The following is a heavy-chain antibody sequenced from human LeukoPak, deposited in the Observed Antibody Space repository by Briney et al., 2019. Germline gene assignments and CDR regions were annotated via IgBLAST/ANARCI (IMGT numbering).Heavy chain of an antibody. CDR2: ISLNSVKT. V-gene: IGHV3-9*01. D-gene: IGHD2-15*01. J-gene: IGHJ3*01. Sequence: PGGSLRLSCAASGFTFSSYSMNWVRQAPGKGLEWVSGISLNSVKTGYADSVKGRFIISRDNAKNSLYLQMNSLRTEDTALYYCVKDDGWYSWGQGTMVTVSS. CDR3: VKDDGWYS. CDR1: GFTFSSYS.